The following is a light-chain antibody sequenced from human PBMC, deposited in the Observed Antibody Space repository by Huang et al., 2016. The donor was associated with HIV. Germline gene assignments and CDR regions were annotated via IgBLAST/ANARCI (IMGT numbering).Light chain of an antibody. V-gene: IGKV1-NL1*01. J-gene: IGKJ2*01. CDR3: QQYFTTPPWT. CDR2: AAS. CDR1: QGISNS. Sequence: DIQMTQSPSSLSASIGDRVTITSRASQGISNSLAWYQQKPGKAPKLLLYAASRLKSGVPSRFSGSGSGTTYTLTISSLRPEDFATFYCQQYFTTPPWTFGQGTKLEIK.